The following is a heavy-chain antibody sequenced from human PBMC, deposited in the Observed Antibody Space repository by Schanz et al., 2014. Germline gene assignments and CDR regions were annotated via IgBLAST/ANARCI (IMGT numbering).Heavy chain of an antibody. D-gene: IGHD6-13*01. CDR1: GLIFSNYV. Sequence: EVQLLESGGGLVQPGGSLKLSCAASGLIFSNYVMSWVRQAPGKGLEWVSAISGSGGSTYYADSVRGRFTMSRDNSKNTLYLQMNSLRAGDAAVYYCARGLIAAAGGAFDYWGQGTLVAVSA. CDR2: ISGSGGST. V-gene: IGHV3-23*01. J-gene: IGHJ4*02. CDR3: ARGLIAAAGGAFDY.